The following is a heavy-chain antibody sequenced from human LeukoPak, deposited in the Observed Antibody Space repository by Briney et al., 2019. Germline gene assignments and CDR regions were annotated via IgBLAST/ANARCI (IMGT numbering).Heavy chain of an antibody. CDR3: ARDTLLYADSPDAFDM. J-gene: IGHJ3*02. Sequence: GGSLRLSCAASGFTFSSYAMSWVRQAPGKGLEWVSAISGSGGSTYYADSVKGRFTISRDNSKNTLYLQMNSLRAEDTAVYYCARDTLLYADSPDAFDMWGQGTMVTVSS. CDR2: ISGSGGST. V-gene: IGHV3-23*01. D-gene: IGHD4-17*01. CDR1: GFTFSSYA.